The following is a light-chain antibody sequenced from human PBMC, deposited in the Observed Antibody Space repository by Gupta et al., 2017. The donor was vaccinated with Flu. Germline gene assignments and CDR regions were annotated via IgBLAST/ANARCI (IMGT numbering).Light chain of an antibody. Sequence: QALVTQEPSLTVSPGGTVTLTCGSSTGAVTSGHYPYWFQQKPGQAPMTLIYDTTNKHSWTPARVAGSLLGDKADMTMSGAQPEDEAEYYCLLYYGGDLVVFGGGTKLTVL. CDR2: DTT. V-gene: IGLV7-46*01. J-gene: IGLJ2*01. CDR3: LLYYGGDLVV. CDR1: TGAVTSGHY.